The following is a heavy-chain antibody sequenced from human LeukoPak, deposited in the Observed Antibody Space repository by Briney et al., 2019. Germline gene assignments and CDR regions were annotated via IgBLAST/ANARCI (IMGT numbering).Heavy chain of an antibody. CDR3: ARDLDSSSWTDY. CDR1: GYTFIGYY. D-gene: IGHD6-13*01. V-gene: IGHV1-2*06. CDR2: INPNSGGT. J-gene: IGHJ4*02. Sequence: ASVKVSCKASGYTFIGYYMHWVRQAPGQGLEWMGRINPNSGGTNYAQKFQGRVTMTRDTSISTAYMELSRLRSDDTAVYYCARDLDSSSWTDYWGQGTLVTVSS.